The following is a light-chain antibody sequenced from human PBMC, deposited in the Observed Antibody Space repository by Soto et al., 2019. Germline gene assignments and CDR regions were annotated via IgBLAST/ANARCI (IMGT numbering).Light chain of an antibody. Sequence: QSALTQPRSVSGSPGQSVTISCTGTSSDVGGYNYVSWYQQYPGKAPKLMIYDVSKRPSGVPDRFSGSKSGNTASLTISGLQAEDEADYYCCSYAGSYTSPFGTGTKLTVL. CDR3: CSYAGSYTSP. J-gene: IGLJ1*01. CDR2: DVS. V-gene: IGLV2-11*01. CDR1: SSDVGGYNY.